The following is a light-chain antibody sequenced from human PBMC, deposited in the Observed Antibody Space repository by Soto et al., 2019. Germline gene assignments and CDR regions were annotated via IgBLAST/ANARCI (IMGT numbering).Light chain of an antibody. CDR1: QSVSSNY. V-gene: IGKV3-20*01. Sequence: EIVLTQSPGTLSLSPGDRATLSCRASQSVSSNYLAWYQQKPGQAPRLLIYVASNRAPGIPDRFSGSGSGTDFTLTISRLEPEDFAVYYCQQYKNWPRTFGQGTKVDIK. CDR3: QQYKNWPRT. CDR2: VAS. J-gene: IGKJ1*01.